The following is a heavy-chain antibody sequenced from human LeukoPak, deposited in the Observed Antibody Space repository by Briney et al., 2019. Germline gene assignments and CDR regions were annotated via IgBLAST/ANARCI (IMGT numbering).Heavy chain of an antibody. Sequence: PGTSLRLSCKTSGFIFSNYAMHRVRQAPGKGLDWVAMIWHDGATKFYADSVKGRFTISRDNSKDTLYLQMDSLRAEDTAVFYCARELLGEGPDAFDVWGQGTIVTVSS. CDR3: ARELLGEGPDAFDV. V-gene: IGHV3-33*01. CDR1: GFIFSNYA. D-gene: IGHD3-16*01. CDR2: IWHDGATK. J-gene: IGHJ3*01.